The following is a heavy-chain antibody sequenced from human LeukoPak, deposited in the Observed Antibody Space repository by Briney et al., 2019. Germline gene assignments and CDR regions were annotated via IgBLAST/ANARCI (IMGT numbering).Heavy chain of an antibody. CDR1: GGSFSGYY. D-gene: IGHD4-4*01. J-gene: IGHJ4*02. Sequence: PSETLSLTCAVYGGSFSGYYWSWIRQPPGKGLEWIGEINHSGSTNYNPSLKSRVTISVDTSKNQFSLKLSSVTAADTAVYYCAVGTVTYGDFDYWGQGTLVTVSS. CDR3: AVGTVTYGDFDY. V-gene: IGHV4-34*01. CDR2: INHSGST.